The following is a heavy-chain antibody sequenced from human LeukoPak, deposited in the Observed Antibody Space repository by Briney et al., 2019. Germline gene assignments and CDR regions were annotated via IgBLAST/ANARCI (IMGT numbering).Heavy chain of an antibody. Sequence: GASVKVSCKASGYTFSDYYIHWVRQAPGQGLEWMGWINPNSGVTNYAQKFQGRVTVTRDTSISTAYMELSSLKSDDTAVYYCARVEPNSLFDNWGQGTLVTVSS. J-gene: IGHJ4*02. CDR3: ARVEPNSLFDN. V-gene: IGHV1-2*02. CDR2: INPNSGVT. CDR1: GYTFSDYY. D-gene: IGHD4-23*01.